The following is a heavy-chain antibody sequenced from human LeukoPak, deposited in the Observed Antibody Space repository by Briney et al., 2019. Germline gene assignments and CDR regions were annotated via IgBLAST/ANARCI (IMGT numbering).Heavy chain of an antibody. Sequence: ASVTVSCKASGYTFTAHYMHWVRQAPGQGLEWMGWINPNNGGKNYAQKFQGRVTMTRDTSIRTAYMELSSLRSDDTAVYYCAKTGSYSLTRSDYWGRGTRVTLSS. V-gene: IGHV1-2*02. CDR3: AKTGSYSLTRSDY. J-gene: IGHJ4*02. CDR1: GYTFTAHY. D-gene: IGHD1-26*01. CDR2: INPNNGGK.